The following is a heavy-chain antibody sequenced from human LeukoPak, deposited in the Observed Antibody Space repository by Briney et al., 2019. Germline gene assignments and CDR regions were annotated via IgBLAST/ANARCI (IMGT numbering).Heavy chain of an antibody. D-gene: IGHD1-26*01. CDR1: GFTFSSYW. V-gene: IGHV3-7*03. CDR3: GRGPYSGGPGKNPPSY. J-gene: IGHJ4*02. Sequence: GGSLRLSCAASGFTFSSYWMSWVRQAPGKGLEWVANIKQDGSEKYYVDSVKGRFTISRDNAKNSLYLQMNSLRAEDTAVYYCGRGPYSGGPGKNPPSYWGQGTLVTVSS. CDR2: IKQDGSEK.